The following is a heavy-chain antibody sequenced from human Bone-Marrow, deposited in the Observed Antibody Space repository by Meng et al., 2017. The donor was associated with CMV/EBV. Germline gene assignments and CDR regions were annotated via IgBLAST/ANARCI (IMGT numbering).Heavy chain of an antibody. D-gene: IGHD1-26*01. Sequence: AAVKVSCKASGYTFTSYGISWVRQAPGQGLEWMGWISAYNGNTNYAQKLQGRVTMTTDTSTSTAYMELRSLRSDDTAVYYCARGALGGATARNYYYYGMDVWGQGTTVTVS. CDR1: GYTFTSYG. CDR3: ARGALGGATARNYYYYGMDV. J-gene: IGHJ6*02. CDR2: ISAYNGNT. V-gene: IGHV1-18*01.